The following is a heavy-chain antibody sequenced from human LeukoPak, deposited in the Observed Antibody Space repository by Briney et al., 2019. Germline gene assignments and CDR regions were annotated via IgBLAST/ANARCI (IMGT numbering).Heavy chain of an antibody. V-gene: IGHV4-4*02. J-gene: IGHJ4*02. D-gene: IGHD3/OR15-3a*01. Sequence: PSGTLSLTCAVSGGSISSTNWWSWVRQPPGKGLEWIGEIYRSGTTNYKPSLKSQVSISIDTSKNQFSLRLTSVTAADTAVYYRARQTGSGLFILPGGQGTLVTVSS. CDR3: ARQTGSGLFILP. CDR2: IYRSGTT. CDR1: GGSISSTNW.